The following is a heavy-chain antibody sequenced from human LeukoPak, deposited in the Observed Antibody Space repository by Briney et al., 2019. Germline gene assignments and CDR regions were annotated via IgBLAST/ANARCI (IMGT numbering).Heavy chain of an antibody. CDR3: AKARGYSYGPRYYFDY. D-gene: IGHD5-18*01. CDR1: GFTVSSNY. Sequence: GGSLRLSCAASGFTVSSNYMSWVRQAPGKGLEWVSVIFSGGDTYYADSVKGRFTISRDNSKNTLYLQMNSLRAEDTAVYYCAKARGYSYGPRYYFDYWGQGTLVTVSS. CDR2: IFSGGDT. J-gene: IGHJ4*02. V-gene: IGHV3-53*01.